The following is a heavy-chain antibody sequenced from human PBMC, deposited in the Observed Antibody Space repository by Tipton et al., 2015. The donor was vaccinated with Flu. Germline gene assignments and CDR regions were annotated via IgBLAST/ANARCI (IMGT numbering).Heavy chain of an antibody. Sequence: QLVQSGAEVKKPGASVKVSCKASGYTFTSYGISWARQAPGQGLEWMGWISAYNGNTHYAQKLQGRVTMTTDTSTSTAYMELRSLRSDDTAVYYCARDGYYVSSGYFYGRYYYGMGVWGQGTTVTVSS. V-gene: IGHV1-18*01. J-gene: IGHJ6*02. CDR1: GYTFTSYG. D-gene: IGHD3-22*01. CDR2: ISAYNGNT. CDR3: ARDGYYVSSGYFYGRYYYGMGV.